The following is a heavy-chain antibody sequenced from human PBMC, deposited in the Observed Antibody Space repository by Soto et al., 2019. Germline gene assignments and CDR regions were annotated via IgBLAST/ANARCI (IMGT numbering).Heavy chain of an antibody. Sequence: QVQLVQSGDEVKKPGASVKVSCKASGYTFSQYGITWVRQAPGQGLEWMAWISVDNGDTNYAQKFQGRATMTTDTATSTVYMELRSLTSDDTALYYCARFRTVHSYMSYFFDSWRQGTLVTVSS. CDR1: GYTFSQYG. CDR2: ISVDNGDT. J-gene: IGHJ4*02. D-gene: IGHD3-10*01. CDR3: ARFRTVHSYMSYFFDS. V-gene: IGHV1-18*01.